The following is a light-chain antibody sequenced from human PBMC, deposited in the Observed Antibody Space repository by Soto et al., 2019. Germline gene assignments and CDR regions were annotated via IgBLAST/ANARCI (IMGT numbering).Light chain of an antibody. CDR1: QSVLYSSNNKNY. V-gene: IGKV4-1*01. CDR3: QHYSTSIVT. Sequence: DTIMTQSLDSLPMYLRERATIYCKPIQSVLYSSNNKNYLAWYQQKPGQHPKMLIYWASTRESGVPDRFSGSGSGADFNLTISRLQAEDVAVYYCQHYSTSIVTFGGGTKVDIK. J-gene: IGKJ4*01. CDR2: WAS.